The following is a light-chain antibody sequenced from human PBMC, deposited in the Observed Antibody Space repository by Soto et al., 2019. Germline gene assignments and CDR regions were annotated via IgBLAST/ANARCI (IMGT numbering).Light chain of an antibody. CDR3: HQYYSSPLT. V-gene: IGKV4-1*01. Sequence: DIVMTQSPDSLAMSLGERATINCKSSQSVLASSNNKNLLPWYQQKPGQPPKLLIYGASTRESGVPDRFRGSGPRKDFTQTIRSLQAEDVAVYYRHQYYSSPLTFGGGTNVEL. CDR2: GAS. CDR1: QSVLASSNNKNL. J-gene: IGKJ4*01.